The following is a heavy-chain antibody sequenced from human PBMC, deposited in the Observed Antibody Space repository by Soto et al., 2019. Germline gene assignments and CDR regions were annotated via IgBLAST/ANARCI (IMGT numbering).Heavy chain of an antibody. CDR2: TNEDGSTI. CDR3: KRDSGGRGGY. J-gene: IGHJ4*02. D-gene: IGHD3-16*01. CDR1: GFTFSSYW. V-gene: IGHV3-74*01. Sequence: EVQLVESGGGLVQPGGSLRLSCAASGFTFSSYWMHWVRQAPGKGLVWVSRTNEDGSTINYADSVKGRFTISRDNAKNTLYLEMKSLRAEDTAVYYCKRDSGGRGGYWGQGTLVTVSS.